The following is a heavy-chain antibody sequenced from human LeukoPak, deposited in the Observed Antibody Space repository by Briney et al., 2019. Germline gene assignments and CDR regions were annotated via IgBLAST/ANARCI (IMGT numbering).Heavy chain of an antibody. Sequence: PSETLSLTCAVYGESFSGYYWSWIRQPPGKGLEWIGEINHSGSTNYNPSLKSRVTISVDTSKNQFSLKLSSVTAADTAVYYCARGLDDYVWGSYRYRIQPGKPLDYWGQGTLVTVSS. CDR1: GESFSGYY. J-gene: IGHJ4*02. CDR3: ARGLDDYVWGSYRYRIQPGKPLDY. CDR2: INHSGST. D-gene: IGHD3-16*02. V-gene: IGHV4-34*01.